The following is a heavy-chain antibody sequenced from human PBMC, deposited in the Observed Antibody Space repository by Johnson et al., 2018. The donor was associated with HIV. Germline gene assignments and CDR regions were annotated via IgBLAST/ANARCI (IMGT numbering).Heavy chain of an antibody. V-gene: IGHV3-7*01. J-gene: IGHJ3*02. CDR1: GFTFSTYW. CDR3: TGGWYNLSAFDI. CDR2: IKQDGSEK. Sequence: VQLVESGGGLVQPGGSLRLSCAASGFTFSTYWISWVRQAPGKGLEWVANIKQDGSEKYYVDSVKGRFTISRDNAKNSLYLQMNSLRAEDTAVYYCTGGWYNLSAFDIWGQGTMVTVSS. D-gene: IGHD6-19*01.